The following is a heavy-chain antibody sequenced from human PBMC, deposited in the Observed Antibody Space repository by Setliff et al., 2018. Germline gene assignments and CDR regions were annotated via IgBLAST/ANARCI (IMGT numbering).Heavy chain of an antibody. CDR3: ARSSWSYYGMDV. CDR1: GYTFTSYG. D-gene: IGHD6-13*01. J-gene: IGHJ6*02. Sequence: ASVKVSCKASGYTFTSYGISWVRQAPGQGLGWMGWISAYNGDTNYAQKLQGRVTMTTDTSTSTAYMELRSLRSDDTAVYYCARSSWSYYGMDVWGQGTTVTVSS. CDR2: ISAYNGDT. V-gene: IGHV1-18*01.